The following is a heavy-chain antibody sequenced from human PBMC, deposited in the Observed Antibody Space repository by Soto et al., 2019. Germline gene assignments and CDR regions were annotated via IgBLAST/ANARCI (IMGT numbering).Heavy chain of an antibody. V-gene: IGHV3-9*01. CDR2: ISWNSGII. CDR1: GFNFDDYA. CDR3: TRGPSYYGQNEY. J-gene: IGHJ4*02. Sequence: EVHLVESGGGLVQPGRSLRLSCAASGFNFDDYAIHWVRQAPGKGLEWVSGISWNSGIIGYADSVKGRFSISRDNAKNSLYLQTNSLRAEDTALYYCTRGPSYYGQNEYWGQGTLVIVSS. D-gene: IGHD3-10*01.